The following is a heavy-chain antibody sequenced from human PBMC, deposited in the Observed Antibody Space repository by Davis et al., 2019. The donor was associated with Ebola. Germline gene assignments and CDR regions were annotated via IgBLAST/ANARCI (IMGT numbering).Heavy chain of an antibody. D-gene: IGHD3-10*01. V-gene: IGHV1-18*01. Sequence: AASVKVSCKASGYTFTRYGISWVRQAPGQGLEWMGWISAYNGNTNYAQNLQGRVTMTTDTSTSTAYMAVRSLRYDDTAVYYCARAVTMVLPSGWFDPWGQGTLVTVSS. J-gene: IGHJ5*02. CDR2: ISAYNGNT. CDR3: ARAVTMVLPSGWFDP. CDR1: GYTFTRYG.